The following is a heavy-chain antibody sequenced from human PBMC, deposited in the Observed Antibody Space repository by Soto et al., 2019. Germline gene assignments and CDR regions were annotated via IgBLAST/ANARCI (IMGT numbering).Heavy chain of an antibody. CDR3: AKEAVAGAFDI. V-gene: IGHV3-30*18. CDR2: ISYDGSNK. J-gene: IGHJ3*02. D-gene: IGHD6-19*01. Sequence: GGSLRLSCAASGFTFSSYGMHWVRQAPGKGLEWVAVISYDGSNKYYADSVKGRFTISRDNSKNTLYLQMNSLRAEDTAVYYCAKEAVAGAFDIWGQGTMVTVSS. CDR1: GFTFSSYG.